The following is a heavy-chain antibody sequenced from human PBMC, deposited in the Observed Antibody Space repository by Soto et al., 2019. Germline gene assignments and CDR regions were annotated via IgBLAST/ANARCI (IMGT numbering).Heavy chain of an antibody. D-gene: IGHD6-19*01. J-gene: IGHJ3*02. CDR1: GYTFTSYG. CDR2: ISAYNGNT. Sequence: ASVKVSCKASGYTFTSYGISWVRQAPGQGLEWMGWISAYNGNTNYAQKLQGRVTMTTDTSTSTAYMELRSLRSDDTAVYYCARVVEGEYGSGAFDTWAQGTMVTVSS. V-gene: IGHV1-18*04. CDR3: ARVVEGEYGSGAFDT.